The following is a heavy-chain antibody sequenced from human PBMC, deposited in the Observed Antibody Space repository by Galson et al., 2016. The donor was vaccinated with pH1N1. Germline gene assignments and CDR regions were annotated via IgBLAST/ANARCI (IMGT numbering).Heavy chain of an antibody. D-gene: IGHD4-17*01. CDR3: AHSLYGDYVGWFDP. CDR1: GFSLSTSGVG. CDR2: IYWNDDK. Sequence: PALVKPPQTLTLTCTFSGFSLSTSGVGVGWIRQPPGKALEWLALIYWNDDKRYSPSLKSRLTITKDTSKNQVVLTTTNMDPVDTATYYCAHSLYGDYVGWFDPWGQGTLVTVSS. V-gene: IGHV2-5*01. J-gene: IGHJ5*02.